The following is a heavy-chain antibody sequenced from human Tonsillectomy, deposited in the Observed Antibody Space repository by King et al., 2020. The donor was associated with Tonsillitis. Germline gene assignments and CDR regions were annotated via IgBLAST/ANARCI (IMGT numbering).Heavy chain of an antibody. CDR3: ARQSYYYDSSGLFDY. V-gene: IGHV4-59*01. Sequence: PLQESGPGLVKPSETLSLTCTVSGGSISSYYWSWIRQPPGKGLEWIGYIYYSWSTNYNPSLTSRVTISVDTSKNQFSLKLSSVTAADTAVYYCARQSYYYDSSGLFDYWGQGTLVTVSS. CDR2: IYYSWST. D-gene: IGHD3-22*01. J-gene: IGHJ4*02. CDR1: GGSISSYY.